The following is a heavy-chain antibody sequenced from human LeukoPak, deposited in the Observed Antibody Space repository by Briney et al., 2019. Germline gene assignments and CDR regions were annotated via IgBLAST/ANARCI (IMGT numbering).Heavy chain of an antibody. CDR2: MNPNSGNT. J-gene: IGHJ4*02. V-gene: IGHV1-8*01. CDR1: GYTFTSYD. D-gene: IGHD1-26*01. CDR3: ATRRDKGRGIDY. Sequence: GASVKVSCQASGYTFTSYDINWLRQATGQGLEWIGWMNPNSGNTGYEQKFQGRVSMTRNTSISTAYMELSSLRSEDTAVYYCATRRDKGRGIDYWGQGTLVTVSS.